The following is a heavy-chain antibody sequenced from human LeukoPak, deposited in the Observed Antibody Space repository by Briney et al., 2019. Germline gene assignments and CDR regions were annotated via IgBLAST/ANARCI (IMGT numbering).Heavy chain of an antibody. CDR1: GFTFSSYA. J-gene: IGHJ4*02. CDR2: ISGSGGST. CDR3: AKASQVVRGVIANFDY. Sequence: GGSLRLSCAASGFTFSSYAMSWVRQAPGKGLEWVSAISGSGGSTYYADSVKGRFTISRDNSKNTLYLQMNSLRAEDTAVYYCAKASQVVRGVIANFDYWGQGTLVTVSS. D-gene: IGHD3-10*01. V-gene: IGHV3-23*01.